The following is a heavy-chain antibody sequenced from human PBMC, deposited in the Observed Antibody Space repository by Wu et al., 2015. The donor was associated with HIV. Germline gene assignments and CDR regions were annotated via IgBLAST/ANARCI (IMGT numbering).Heavy chain of an antibody. CDR2: INPTGDST. CDR1: GYTFTDYF. CDR3: ATSTTALNWFDS. J-gene: IGHJ5*01. V-gene: IGHV1-46*01. Sequence: QVQLVQSGAEVKKPGASVKVSCKASGYTFTDYFMHWVRQAPGQGLEWMGVINPTGDSTDYAQKFQGRVIVTRDTSTNTVYLDLTSLRSDDTAIYYCATSTTALNWFDSWGQGALVTVSS. D-gene: IGHD1-1*01.